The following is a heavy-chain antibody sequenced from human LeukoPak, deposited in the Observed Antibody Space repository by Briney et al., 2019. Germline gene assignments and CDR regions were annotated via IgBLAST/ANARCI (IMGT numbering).Heavy chain of an antibody. J-gene: IGHJ4*02. CDR2: ILFDGSNA. CDR3: ARGALEYSGYDQTFDY. Sequence: EGSLRLSCAASGFTFSSYAMHWVRQAPGKGLEWVAVILFDGSNAYYADSVRGRFTISRDNSKDTLYLQVNSLIPEDTAVYFCARGALEYSGYDQTFDYWAQGTLVTVSS. D-gene: IGHD5-12*01. CDR1: GFTFSSYA. V-gene: IGHV3-30-3*01.